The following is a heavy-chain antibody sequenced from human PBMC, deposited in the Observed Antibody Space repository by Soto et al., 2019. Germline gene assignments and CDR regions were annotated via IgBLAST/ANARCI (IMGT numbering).Heavy chain of an antibody. J-gene: IGHJ6*02. CDR1: GVSISGSRYY. D-gene: IGHD1-26*01. CDR2: IYSSGST. Sequence: SETLSLTCTVSGVSISGSRYYWGWIRQPPGRGLEWIGNIYSSGSTYYTPALKSRVTLSVDTSKNQFSLNLNSVTAADTAVYYCARGGIPPSGYGIAYAMDVWGQGTTVTVSS. V-gene: IGHV4-39*01. CDR3: ARGGIPPSGYGIAYAMDV.